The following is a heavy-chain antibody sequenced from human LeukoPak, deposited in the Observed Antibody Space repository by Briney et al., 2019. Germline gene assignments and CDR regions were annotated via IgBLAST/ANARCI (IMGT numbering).Heavy chain of an antibody. CDR3: ARDYSSSSFDY. J-gene: IGHJ4*02. CDR1: GFTFSSYS. D-gene: IGHD6-6*01. Sequence: GGSLRLSWAASGFTFSSYSMNWVRQAQGKGLDWVSSITSSGSYIYYADSLKGRFTISRDNAKNSLYLQMNSLRAEDTAVYYCARDYSSSSFDYWGQGTLVTVSS. V-gene: IGHV3-21*01. CDR2: ITSSGSYI.